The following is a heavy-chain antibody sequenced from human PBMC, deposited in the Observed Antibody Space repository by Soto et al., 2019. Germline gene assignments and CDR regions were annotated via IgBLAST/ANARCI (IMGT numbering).Heavy chain of an antibody. CDR3: ARGGSGYTWFNEF. D-gene: IGHD3-22*01. CDR2: IIPVFQTA. J-gene: IGHJ4*02. V-gene: IGHV1-69*01. Sequence: QEQLVQSGAEVKKPGSSVKVSCKASGGLFSSYPISWVRQFPGQGLEWMGGIIPVFQTAYYPQRFQGRVTITADESTMTDYMELSSLSSEDTAIYYCARGGSGYTWFNEFWGQGALVTVSS. CDR1: GGLFSSYP.